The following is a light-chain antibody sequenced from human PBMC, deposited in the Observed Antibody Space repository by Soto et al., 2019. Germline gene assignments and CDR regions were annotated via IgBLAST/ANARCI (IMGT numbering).Light chain of an antibody. Sequence: QSALTQPRSVSGSPGQSVTISCTGTSSDVGGYNYVSWYQHHPGKAPKLMIYDVTKRPSGVHDRFSASKSGNTASLTISGLQAEDEADYYCCSYAGSYTYVFGTGTKV. V-gene: IGLV2-11*01. CDR3: CSYAGSYTYV. CDR2: DVT. CDR1: SSDVGGYNY. J-gene: IGLJ1*01.